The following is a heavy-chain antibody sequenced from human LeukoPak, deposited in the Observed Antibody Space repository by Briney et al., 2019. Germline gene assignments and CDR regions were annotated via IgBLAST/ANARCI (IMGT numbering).Heavy chain of an antibody. CDR3: AKVVDIVATTPFDY. Sequence: GGSLRLSCAASGFTFSSYAMSWVRQAPGKGLEWVSAIRGSGGGTYYADSVKGRFTISRDNSKNTLYLQMNSLRAEDTAVYYCAKVVDIVATTPFDYWGQGTLVTVSS. CDR2: IRGSGGGT. CDR1: GFTFSSYA. V-gene: IGHV3-23*01. J-gene: IGHJ4*02. D-gene: IGHD5-12*01.